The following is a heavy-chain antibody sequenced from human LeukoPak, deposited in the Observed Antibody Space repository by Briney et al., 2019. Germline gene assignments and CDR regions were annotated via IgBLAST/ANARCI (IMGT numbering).Heavy chain of an antibody. J-gene: IGHJ4*02. CDR1: GGSFSGYY. V-gene: IGHV4-34*01. Sequence: SETLYLTCAVYGGSFSGYYWSWIRQPPGKGLEWIGEINHSGSTNYNPSLKSRVTISVDTSKNQFSLKLSSVTAADTAVYYCARGRVVRGVSAFDYWGQGTLVTVSS. D-gene: IGHD3-10*01. CDR2: INHSGST. CDR3: ARGRVVRGVSAFDY.